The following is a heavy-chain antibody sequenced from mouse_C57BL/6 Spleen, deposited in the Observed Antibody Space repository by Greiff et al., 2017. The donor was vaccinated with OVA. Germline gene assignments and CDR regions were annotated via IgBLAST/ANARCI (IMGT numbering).Heavy chain of an antibody. CDR2: SYPGDGDT. J-gene: IGHJ4*01. CDR3: AREDSSGLYAMDY. V-gene: IGHV1-82*01. CDR1: GYAFSSSW. Sequence: QVQLQQSGPELVKPGASVKISCKASGYAFSSSWMNWVKQRPGKGLEWIGRSYPGDGDTNYNGKFKGKATLTADKSSSTAYMQLSSLTSEDSAVYFCAREDSSGLYAMDYWGQGTSVTVSS. D-gene: IGHD3-2*02.